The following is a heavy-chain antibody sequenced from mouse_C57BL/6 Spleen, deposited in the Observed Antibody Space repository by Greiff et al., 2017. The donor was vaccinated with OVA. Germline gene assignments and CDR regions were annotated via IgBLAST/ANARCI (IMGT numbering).Heavy chain of an antibody. J-gene: IGHJ2*01. CDR1: GFTFSSYT. CDR3: ARQGGSNYFDY. V-gene: IGHV5-9*01. Sequence: DVMLVESGGGLVKPGGSLKLSCAASGFTFSSYTMSWVRQTPEKRLEWVATISGGGGNTYYPDSVKGRFTISRDNAKNTLYLQMSSLRSEDTALYYCARQGGSNYFDYWSQGTTLTVSS. CDR2: ISGGGGNT.